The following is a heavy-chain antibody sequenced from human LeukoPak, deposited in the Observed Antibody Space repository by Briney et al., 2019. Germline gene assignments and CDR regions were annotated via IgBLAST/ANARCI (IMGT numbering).Heavy chain of an antibody. V-gene: IGHV3-30*02. J-gene: IGHJ6*03. CDR2: IRYDGSNK. Sequence: TGGSLRLSCAASGFTFSSYGMHWVRQAPGKGLEWVAFIRYDGSNKYYADSVKGRFTISRDNSKNTLYLQMNSLRAEDTAVYYCAKVSLLWFGADTLNYYYYMDVWGKGTTVTISS. CDR1: GFTFSSYG. D-gene: IGHD3-10*01. CDR3: AKVSLLWFGADTLNYYYYMDV.